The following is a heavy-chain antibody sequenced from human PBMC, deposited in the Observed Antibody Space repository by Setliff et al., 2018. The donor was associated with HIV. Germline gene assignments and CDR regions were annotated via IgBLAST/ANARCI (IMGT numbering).Heavy chain of an antibody. CDR3: ASLYYYDSSGYTPYMDV. Sequence: SETLSLTCTVSGGSISGYHWNWLRQTPGKGLEWIGYIYTSRGTNYNHSLRTRVIISVDTSKNQFSLKLSSVTAADTAVYYCASLYYYDSSGYTPYMDVWGKGTTVTVSS. CDR1: GGSISGYH. CDR2: IYTSRGT. D-gene: IGHD3-22*01. V-gene: IGHV4-4*09. J-gene: IGHJ6*03.